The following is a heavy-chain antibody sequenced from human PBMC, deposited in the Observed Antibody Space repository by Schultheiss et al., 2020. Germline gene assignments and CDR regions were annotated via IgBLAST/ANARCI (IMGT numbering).Heavy chain of an antibody. CDR2: ISGSGGST. V-gene: IGHV3-23*01. D-gene: IGHD3-10*01. CDR1: GFTFSSYA. CDR3: TTAYYSGSVNYDY. Sequence: GGSLRLSCAASGFTFSSYAMSWVRQAPGKGLEWVSAISGSGGSTYYADSVKGRFTISRDNSKNTLYLQMNSLKTEDTAVYYCTTAYYSGSVNYDYWGQGTLVTVSS. J-gene: IGHJ4*02.